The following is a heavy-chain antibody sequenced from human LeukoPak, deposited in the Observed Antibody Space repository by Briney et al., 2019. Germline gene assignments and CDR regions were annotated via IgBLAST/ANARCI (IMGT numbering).Heavy chain of an antibody. V-gene: IGHV1-2*02. CDR3: ARDGSGYSSGWYDY. CDR2: INPNSGGT. CDR1: GYTFTSYA. D-gene: IGHD6-19*01. Sequence: ASVKVSCKASGYTFTSYAMHWVRQAPGQGLEWMGWINPNSGGTNYAQKFQGRVTMTRDTSISTAYMELSRLRSDDTAVYYCARDGSGYSSGWYDYWGQGTLVTVSS. J-gene: IGHJ4*02.